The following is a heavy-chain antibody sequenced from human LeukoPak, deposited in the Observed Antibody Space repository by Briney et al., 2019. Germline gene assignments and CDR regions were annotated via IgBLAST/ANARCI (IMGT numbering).Heavy chain of an antibody. D-gene: IGHD3-10*01. CDR3: ARYRGGGLNYLDF. J-gene: IGHJ4*02. V-gene: IGHV4-34*01. CDR2: INHSGST. Sequence: SETLSLTCAVYGGSFSGYSWTWIRQPPGKGLDWIGEINHSGSTNYNPSLTSRVIISIDTSERQFSLRLTSLTAADAAVYYCARYRGGGLNYLDFWGQGTPVTVSS. CDR1: GGSFSGYS.